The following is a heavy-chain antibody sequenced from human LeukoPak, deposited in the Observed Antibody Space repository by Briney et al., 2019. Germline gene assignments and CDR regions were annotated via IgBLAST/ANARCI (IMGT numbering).Heavy chain of an antibody. CDR1: GGSFSGYY. CDR3: ARSATAIAVAGYDY. D-gene: IGHD6-19*01. Sequence: KSSETLSLTCAVYGGSFSGYYWSWIRQPPGKGLEWIGEINHSGSTNYNPSLKSRVTISVDTSKNQFSLKLSSVTAADTAVYYCARSATAIAVAGYDYWGQGTLVTVSS. J-gene: IGHJ4*02. CDR2: INHSGST. V-gene: IGHV4-34*01.